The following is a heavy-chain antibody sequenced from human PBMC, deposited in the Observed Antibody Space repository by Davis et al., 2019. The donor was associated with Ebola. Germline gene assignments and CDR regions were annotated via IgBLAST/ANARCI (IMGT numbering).Heavy chain of an antibody. D-gene: IGHD3-22*01. CDR1: VYRFISYY. CDR2: INPITGGT. Sequence: ASVNVSCKASVYRFISYYMHRVRQAPGQVLEWMGIINPITGGTSYAQNFQVRVNMTRDTSTSTVYMELSSLRSEETAVYYCAREGGRYYDSSGYVFDIWGQGTMVKVSS. CDR3: AREGGRYYDSSGYVFDI. V-gene: IGHV1-46*01. J-gene: IGHJ3*02.